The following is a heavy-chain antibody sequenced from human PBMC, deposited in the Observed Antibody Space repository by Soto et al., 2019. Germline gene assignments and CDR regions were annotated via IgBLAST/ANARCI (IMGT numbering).Heavy chain of an antibody. CDR2: ISSHSTTI. CDR3: ARLYYYDEYYYYYGMDV. CDR1: GFTFSSYE. V-gene: IGHV3-48*03. J-gene: IGHJ6*02. Sequence: EVQLVESGGGLVQPGGSLRLSCAASGFTFSSYEMNWVRQAPGKGLEWVSYISSHSTTIYYADSVKGRFTISRDNAKNSLYLRMNSLRAEDTAVYYCARLYYYDEYYYYYGMDVWGQGTTVTVSS. D-gene: IGHD3-22*01.